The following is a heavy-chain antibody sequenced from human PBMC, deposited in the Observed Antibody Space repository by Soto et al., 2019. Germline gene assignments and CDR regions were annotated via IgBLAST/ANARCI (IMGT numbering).Heavy chain of an antibody. CDR3: ARQRLVVFNWVDS. Sequence: SSETLSLTCSVSVGSLGSSNYCWGWIRQPPGKGLEWIGSIYYTGRTYDNPSLRSRVTISIDTAKSQFALRLRSVTAADTAVYYCARQRLVVFNWVDSWGQRTLGTVPS. CDR1: VGSLGSSNYC. CDR2: IYYTGRT. D-gene: IGHD3-16*01. J-gene: IGHJ5*01. V-gene: IGHV4-39*01.